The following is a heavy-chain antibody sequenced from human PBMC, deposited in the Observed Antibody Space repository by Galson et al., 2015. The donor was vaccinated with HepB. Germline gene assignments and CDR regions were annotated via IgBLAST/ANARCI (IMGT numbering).Heavy chain of an antibody. J-gene: IGHJ4*02. Sequence: QSGAEVKKPGESLKISCKGSGYIFSNYWIVWVRQMPGKGLEFMGIIYPGDSDTKYSPSFQGQVTISADKSTSTAYLQWSGLKASDTAMYYCAKVSVGCFDYWGQGTLVTVAS. V-gene: IGHV5-51*01. CDR2: IYPGDSDT. CDR3: AKVSVGCFDY. D-gene: IGHD1-26*01. CDR1: GYIFSNYW.